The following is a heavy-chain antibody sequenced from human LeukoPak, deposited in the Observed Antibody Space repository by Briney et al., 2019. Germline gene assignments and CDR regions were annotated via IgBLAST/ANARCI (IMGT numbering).Heavy chain of an antibody. D-gene: IGHD6-19*01. J-gene: IGHJ4*02. V-gene: IGHV3-9*01. CDR3: AKVAGYSSGWYDY. CDR1: GFTFDDYA. CDR2: ISWNSGSI. Sequence: PGRSLRLSCAASGFTFDDYAMHWVRQAPGKGLEWVSGISWNSGSIGYADSVKGRFTISRDNAKNSLYLQMNSLRAEDTALYYCAKVAGYSSGWYDYWGQGTLVTVSS.